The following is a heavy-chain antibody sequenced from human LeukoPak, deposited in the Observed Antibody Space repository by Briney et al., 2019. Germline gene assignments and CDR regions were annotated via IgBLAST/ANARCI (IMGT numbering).Heavy chain of an antibody. J-gene: IGHJ4*02. D-gene: IGHD6-13*01. CDR3: AGQPYSSFYYFDY. Sequence: PSETLSLTCTVSGGSISSYYWSWIRQSPGKGLECIGYIHYTGSTNYNPSLESRVTISVETSKNQFSLKLSSVTAADTAVYYCAGQPYSSFYYFDYWGQGTLVTVSS. CDR2: IHYTGST. CDR1: GGSISSYY. V-gene: IGHV4-59*08.